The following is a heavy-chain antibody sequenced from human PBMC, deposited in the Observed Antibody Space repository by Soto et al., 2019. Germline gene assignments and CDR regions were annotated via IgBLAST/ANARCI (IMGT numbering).Heavy chain of an antibody. CDR3: ARDQERFLEQNWFDP. J-gene: IGHJ5*02. Sequence: GGSLRLSCAASGFTFSDYYMSWIRQAPGKGLEWVSYISSSGSTIYYADSVKGRFTISRDNAKNSLYLQMNSLRAEDTAVYYCARDQERFLEQNWFDPWGQGTLVTVSS. CDR2: ISSSGSTI. CDR1: GFTFSDYY. D-gene: IGHD3-3*01. V-gene: IGHV3-11*01.